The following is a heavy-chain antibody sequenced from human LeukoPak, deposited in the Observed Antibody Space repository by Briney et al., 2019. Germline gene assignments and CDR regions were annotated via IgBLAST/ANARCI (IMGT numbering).Heavy chain of an antibody. Sequence: ASVKVSCKASGYTFTSYGISWVRQAPGQGLEWMGWISAYNGNTNYAQKLQGRVTMTTDTSTSTAYMELRSLRSDDTAVYYCASRYYYDSSGPFDYWGQGTLVTVSS. J-gene: IGHJ4*02. CDR3: ASRYYYDSSGPFDY. CDR1: GYTFTSYG. D-gene: IGHD3-22*01. CDR2: ISAYNGNT. V-gene: IGHV1-18*01.